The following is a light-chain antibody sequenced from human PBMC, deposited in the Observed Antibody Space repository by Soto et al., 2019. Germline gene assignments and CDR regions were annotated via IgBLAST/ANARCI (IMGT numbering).Light chain of an antibody. V-gene: IGKV3-11*01. CDR3: QQRSNWVT. Sequence: EIVLTQSPATLSLSPGERATLSCRAGQSVSSHLAWYQQKPGQAPRLLIYDASNRATGIPARFSGSGSGTDFTLTISSLEPEDFAVYYCQQRSNWVTFGQGTRLEIK. CDR1: QSVSSH. J-gene: IGKJ5*01. CDR2: DAS.